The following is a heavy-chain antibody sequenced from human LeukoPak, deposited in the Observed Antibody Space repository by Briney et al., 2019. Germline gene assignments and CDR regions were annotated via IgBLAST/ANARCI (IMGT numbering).Heavy chain of an antibody. V-gene: IGHV1-46*01. J-gene: IGHJ4*02. CDR3: ARDPGSTGFGDLDY. CDR2: INPSGGST. D-gene: IGHD3-10*01. Sequence: GASVKVSCKASGYTFTSYFMHWVRQAPGRGLEWMGIINPSGGSTSFAQKFQGRVTMTRDTSTSTVYMELSSLRSEDTAMYYCARDPGSTGFGDLDYWGQGTLVTVSS. CDR1: GYTFTSYF.